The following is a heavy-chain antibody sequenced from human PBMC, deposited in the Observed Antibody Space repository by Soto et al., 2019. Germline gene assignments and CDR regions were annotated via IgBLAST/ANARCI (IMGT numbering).Heavy chain of an antibody. J-gene: IGHJ4*02. V-gene: IGHV3-30*18. D-gene: IGHD2-21*02. CDR2: ISYDGTNK. CDR1: GFTFRNFG. Sequence: QVQLVESGGGVVQPGRSLRLSCAASGFTFRNFGMHWVRQAPGKGLEWVAVISYDGTNKYYADSVKGRFTISRDNSKNNLYLQINSLRAEDTAVYYCAKAVPPFVVVTASDYWGQGTLVTVSS. CDR3: AKAVPPFVVVTASDY.